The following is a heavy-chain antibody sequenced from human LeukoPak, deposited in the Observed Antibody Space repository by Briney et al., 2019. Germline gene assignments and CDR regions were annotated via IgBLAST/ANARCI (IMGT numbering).Heavy chain of an antibody. CDR3: ARVSGSSWGGDFDY. Sequence: ASVKVSCKASGYTFTSYYMHWVRQAPGQGLEWMGRINPNSGGTNYAQKFQGRVTMTRDTSISTAYMELSRLRSDDTAVYYCARVSGSSWGGDFDYWGQGTLVTVSS. CDR2: INPNSGGT. D-gene: IGHD6-13*01. V-gene: IGHV1-2*06. J-gene: IGHJ4*02. CDR1: GYTFTSYY.